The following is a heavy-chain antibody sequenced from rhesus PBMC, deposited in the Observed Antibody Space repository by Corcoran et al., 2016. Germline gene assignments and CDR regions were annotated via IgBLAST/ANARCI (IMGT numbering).Heavy chain of an antibody. CDR3: ARSGYCSGIYCYAYFEF. CDR1: GGSVSSSNW. V-gene: IGHV4-65*01. CDR2: ISGSSGST. Sequence: QVQLQESGPGLVKPSETLSLTCAVSGGSVSSSNWWSWIRQPPGKGLEWIGYISGSSGSTYYTPSLKSRVTISTDTSKNQFSLKLSSVTAADTAVYYCARSGYCSGIYCYAYFEFWGQGALVTVSS. J-gene: IGHJ1*01. D-gene: IGHD2-27*01.